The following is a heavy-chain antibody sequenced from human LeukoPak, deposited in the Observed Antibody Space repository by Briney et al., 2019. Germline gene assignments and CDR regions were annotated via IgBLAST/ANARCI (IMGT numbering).Heavy chain of an antibody. CDR1: GFTFGDYA. V-gene: IGHV3-74*01. J-gene: IGHJ3*02. D-gene: IGHD1-7*01. CDR3: ARASQRTGTTPRGAFDI. CDR2: INTDGSST. Sequence: GGSLRLSCTASGFTFGDYAMSWVRQAPGKGLVWVSRINTDGSSTSYADSVKGRFTISRDNAKNTLYLQMNSLRAEGTAVCYCARASQRTGTTPRGAFDIWGQGTMVTVSS.